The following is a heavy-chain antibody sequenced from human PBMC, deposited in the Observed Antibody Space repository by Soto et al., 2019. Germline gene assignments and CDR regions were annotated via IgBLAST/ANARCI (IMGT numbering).Heavy chain of an antibody. CDR1: GFTFSSYA. CDR3: AKLGHFGPIAAAASYNWFDP. CDR2: ISGSVGST. D-gene: IGHD6-13*01. V-gene: IGHV3-23*01. Sequence: EVQLLESGGGLVQPGGSLRLSCAASGFTFSSYAMSWVRQAPGKGLEWVSAISGSVGSTYYADSVESRFTISRDNSKNTLYLQMNSRRAEDTAVYYCAKLGHFGPIAAAASYNWFDPWGQGTLVTVSS. J-gene: IGHJ5*02.